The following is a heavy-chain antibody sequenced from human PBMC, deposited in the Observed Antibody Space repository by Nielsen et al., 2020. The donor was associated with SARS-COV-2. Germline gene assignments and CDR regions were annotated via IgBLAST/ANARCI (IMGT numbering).Heavy chain of an antibody. CDR3: PLSSYSSTKLAGMDV. CDR2: MSPNSGNT. CDR1: GYTFTYYD. D-gene: IGHD6-13*01. Sequence: ASVKVSCKASGYTFTYYDINWVRQATRQGLEWLGRMSPNSGNTAYAQKFQDRVTMTRKTSLSTAYMELSSLGYDDTANYYCPLSSYSSTKLAGMDVWGQGTTVTVSS. J-gene: IGHJ6*02. V-gene: IGHV1-8*01.